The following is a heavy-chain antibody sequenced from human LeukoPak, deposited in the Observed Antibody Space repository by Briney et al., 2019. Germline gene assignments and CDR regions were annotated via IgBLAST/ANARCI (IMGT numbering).Heavy chain of an antibody. CDR1: GGTFSSYA. V-gene: IGHV1-69*04. CDR3: ARSYGVGATVHSAFDI. Sequence: SVKVSCKASGGTFSSYAISWVRQAPGQGLEWMGRIIPILGIANYAQKFQGRVTITADKSTSTAYMELGSLRSEDTAVYYCARSYGVGATVHSAFDIWGQGTMVTVSS. CDR2: IIPILGIA. J-gene: IGHJ3*02. D-gene: IGHD1-26*01.